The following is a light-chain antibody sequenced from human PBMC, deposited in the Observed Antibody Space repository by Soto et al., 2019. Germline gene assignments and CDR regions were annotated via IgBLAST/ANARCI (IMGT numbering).Light chain of an antibody. CDR2: STS. V-gene: IGLV7-43*01. CDR3: LLYYGGAQLI. J-gene: IGLJ7*01. CDR1: TGAVTGGYY. Sequence: QTVVTQEPSLTVSPGGTVTLTCASSTGAVTGGYYPNWFQRKPGQSPRPLIYSTSNKHSWTPARFAFSLLGGKAALTLSGVEPEDEAEYYCLLYYGGAQLIFGGGTQLAVL.